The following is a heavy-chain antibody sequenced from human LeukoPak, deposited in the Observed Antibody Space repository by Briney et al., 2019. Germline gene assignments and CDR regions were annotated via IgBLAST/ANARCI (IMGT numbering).Heavy chain of an antibody. D-gene: IGHD2-2*01. V-gene: IGHV3-23*01. J-gene: IGHJ6*02. CDR3: AKDIQRLAMYINYYYYGMDV. CDR2: ISGSGGST. Sequence: LPGGSLRLSCAASGFTFSSYAMSWVRQAPGKGLVWVSAISGSGGSTYYADSVKGRFTISRDNSKNTLYLQMNSLRAEDTAVYYCAKDIQRLAMYINYYYYGMDVWGQGTTVTVSS. CDR1: GFTFSSYA.